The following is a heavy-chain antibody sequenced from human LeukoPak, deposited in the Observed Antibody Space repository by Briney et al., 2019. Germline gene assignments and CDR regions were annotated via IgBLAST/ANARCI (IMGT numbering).Heavy chain of an antibody. CDR1: GFTFSSYS. Sequence: GGSLRLSCAASGFTFSSYSMNWVRQAPGKGLEWVSYISSSSSTIYYADSVKGRFTISRDNAKNSLYLQMNSLRAEDTAVYYCARHSKGGSGQSDYWGQGILVTVSS. J-gene: IGHJ4*02. CDR2: ISSSSSTI. CDR3: ARHSKGGSGQSDY. V-gene: IGHV3-48*04. D-gene: IGHD3-10*01.